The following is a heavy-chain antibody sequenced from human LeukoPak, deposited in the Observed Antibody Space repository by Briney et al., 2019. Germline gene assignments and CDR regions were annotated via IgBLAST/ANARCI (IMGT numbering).Heavy chain of an antibody. J-gene: IGHJ4*02. CDR2: ISLSGLT. V-gene: IGHV4-4*02. Sequence: SETLSLTCDVSGGSISSGDWWSWVRQPPGQGLEWIGEISLSGLTNYNPSLKSRVTMSLDKSKNHLSLNLTSVTAADTAVYYCSRESGAFSPFGYWGQGTLVTVSS. D-gene: IGHD1-26*01. CDR1: GGSISSGDW. CDR3: SRESGAFSPFGY.